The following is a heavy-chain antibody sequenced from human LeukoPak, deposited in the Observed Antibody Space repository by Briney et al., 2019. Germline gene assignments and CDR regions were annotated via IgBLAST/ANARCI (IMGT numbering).Heavy chain of an antibody. CDR3: AREVNYYDSSGYYYAYDY. J-gene: IGHJ4*02. CDR2: IYYSGST. Sequence: SETPSLTCTVSGGSTSSYYWSWIRQPPGKGLEWIGYIYYSGSTNYNPSLKSRVTISVDTSKNQFSLKLSSVTAADTAVYYCAREVNYYDSSGYYYAYDYWGQGTLVTVSS. V-gene: IGHV4-59*01. CDR1: GGSTSSYY. D-gene: IGHD3-22*01.